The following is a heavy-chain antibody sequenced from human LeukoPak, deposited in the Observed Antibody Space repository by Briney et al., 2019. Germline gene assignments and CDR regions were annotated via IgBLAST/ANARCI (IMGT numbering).Heavy chain of an antibody. CDR3: ARAGEVDDYGDYGGFDY. CDR2: IYYSGST. J-gene: IGHJ4*02. Sequence: SETLSLTCTVSGGSVSSGSYYWSWIRQHPGKGLEWIGYIYYSGSTYYNPSLKSRVTISVDTSKNQFSLKLSSVTAADTAVYYCARAGEVDDYGDYGGFDYWGQGTLVTVSS. V-gene: IGHV4-31*03. D-gene: IGHD4-17*01. CDR1: GGSVSSGSYY.